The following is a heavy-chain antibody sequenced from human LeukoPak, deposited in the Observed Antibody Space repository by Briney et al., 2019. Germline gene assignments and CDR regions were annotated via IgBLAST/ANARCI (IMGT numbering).Heavy chain of an antibody. CDR3: AKDVGDYSNYGYYYYGMDV. CDR1: GLTFSSSW. V-gene: IGHV3-7*03. Sequence: AGGSLRLSCAVSGLTFSSSWMDWVRQAPGKGLEWVASINPDGNKKYPADSVKGRFTISRDNAENSLYLQMNSLRAEDTALYYCAKDVGDYSNYGYYYYGMDVWGQGTTVTVSS. D-gene: IGHD4-11*01. J-gene: IGHJ6*02. CDR2: INPDGNKK.